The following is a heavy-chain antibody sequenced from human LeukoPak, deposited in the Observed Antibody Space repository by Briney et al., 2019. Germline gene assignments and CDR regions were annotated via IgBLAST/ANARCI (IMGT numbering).Heavy chain of an antibody. J-gene: IGHJ6*03. D-gene: IGHD3-10*01. Sequence: PGGSLRLSCAASGFTFSSYWMSWVRQAPGKGLEWVANIKQDGSEKYYVDSVKGRFTISRDNAKNSLYLQMNSLRAEDTAVHYCARVSMVDYYYMDVWGKGTTVTVSS. CDR1: GFTFSSYW. CDR3: ARVSMVDYYYMDV. CDR2: IKQDGSEK. V-gene: IGHV3-7*01.